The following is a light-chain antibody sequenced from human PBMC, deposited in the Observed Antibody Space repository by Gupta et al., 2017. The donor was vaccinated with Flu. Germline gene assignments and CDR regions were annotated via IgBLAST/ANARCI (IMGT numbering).Light chain of an antibody. V-gene: IGKV3-20*01. Sequence: GTLSLSPGDRATPSCGARKSVRIAYVDWYQQKPGQAPRLLIYGASGRATGVPDRFSGSGSGTDFTLTISRLEPEEFAVYYCQQKVSTPWTFGQGTKVEIK. J-gene: IGKJ1*01. CDR3: QQKVSTPWT. CDR1: KSVRIAY. CDR2: GAS.